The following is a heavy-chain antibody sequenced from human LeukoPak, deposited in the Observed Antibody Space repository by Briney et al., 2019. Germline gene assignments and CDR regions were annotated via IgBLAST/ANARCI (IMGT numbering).Heavy chain of an antibody. Sequence: SETLSLTCTVSGGSISSSSYYWCWIRQPPGKGLEWIGSIYYSGSTYYNPSLKSRVTISVDTSKNQFSLKLSSVTAADTAVYYCSSRGSYYDSNGYYFAYWGQGTLVTVSS. D-gene: IGHD3-22*01. CDR2: IYYSGST. CDR3: SSRGSYYDSNGYYFAY. CDR1: GGSISSSSYY. J-gene: IGHJ4*02. V-gene: IGHV4-39*01.